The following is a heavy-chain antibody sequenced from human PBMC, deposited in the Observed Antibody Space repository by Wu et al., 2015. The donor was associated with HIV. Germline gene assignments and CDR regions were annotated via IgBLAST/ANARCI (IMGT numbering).Heavy chain of an antibody. CDR3: AKESGGQDVIPPARVGAFDI. Sequence: HVQVLQSGAEMKKPGSSVKVSCKASGDTSNTHAFSWVRQAPGQGLEWMGAILPIFGTTNYAQKFQDRVTLTADESTGTAYMELSSLTPDDTAVYYCAKESGGQDVIPPARVGAFDIWGQGTRVTVSS. CDR1: GDTSNTHA. J-gene: IGHJ3*02. V-gene: IGHV1-69*12. D-gene: IGHD2-2*01. CDR2: ILPIFGTT.